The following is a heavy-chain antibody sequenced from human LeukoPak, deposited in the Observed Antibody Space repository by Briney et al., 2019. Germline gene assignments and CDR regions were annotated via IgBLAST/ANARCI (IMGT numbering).Heavy chain of an antibody. CDR3: ARGRRQLVGGRYYFDY. V-gene: IGHV1-46*01. CDR2: INPSGGST. Sequence: GASVKVSCKASGYTFTSYYMHWVRQAPGQGLEWMGIINPSGGSTSYAQKFQGRVTMTRDMSTSTAYMELRSLRSDDTAVYYCARGRRQLVGGRYYFDYWGQGTLVTVSS. D-gene: IGHD6-6*01. CDR1: GYTFTSYY. J-gene: IGHJ4*02.